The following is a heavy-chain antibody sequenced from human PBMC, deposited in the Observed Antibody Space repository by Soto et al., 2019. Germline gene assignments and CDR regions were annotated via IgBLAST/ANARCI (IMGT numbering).Heavy chain of an antibody. CDR1: GFTFTSYW. D-gene: IGHD6-19*01. CDR2: IWYDGSNK. Sequence: PGGSLRLSCAASGFTFTSYWMSWVRQAPGKGLEWVAVIWYDGSNKYYADSVKGRFTISRDNSKNTLYLQMNSLRADDTAVYYCARAPGGAVADFDYWGQGTLVTVSS. V-gene: IGHV3-33*08. CDR3: ARAPGGAVADFDY. J-gene: IGHJ4*02.